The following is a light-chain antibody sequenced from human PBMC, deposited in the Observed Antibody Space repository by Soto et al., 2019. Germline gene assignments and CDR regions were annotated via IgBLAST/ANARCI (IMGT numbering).Light chain of an antibody. CDR3: HQFKTYPIT. CDR2: DAS. CDR1: QSIGTL. V-gene: IGKV1-5*01. Sequence: DIQMTQSPSTLSASLGAKVTITCRASQSIGTLLAWYQQTPGRAPNLMIYDASSLQSGVPSRFSGSGSGTEFTLTISSLQHDDFATYCCHQFKTYPITFGQGTRLEIK. J-gene: IGKJ5*01.